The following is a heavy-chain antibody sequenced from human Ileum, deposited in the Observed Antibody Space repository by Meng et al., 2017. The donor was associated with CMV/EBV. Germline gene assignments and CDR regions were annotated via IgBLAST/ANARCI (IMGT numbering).Heavy chain of an antibody. CDR1: GFPFTDYW. CDR3: VRGGDGYGNFDY. V-gene: IGHV3-74*01. Sequence: CAASGFPFTDYWLHWVRQAPGKGLVWVSRISPDGRNTYYADSVKGRLTISRDNAKNALYLQMDSLRAEDAALYYCVRGGDGYGNFDYWGQGTLVTVSS. CDR2: ISPDGRNT. J-gene: IGHJ4*02. D-gene: IGHD5-24*01.